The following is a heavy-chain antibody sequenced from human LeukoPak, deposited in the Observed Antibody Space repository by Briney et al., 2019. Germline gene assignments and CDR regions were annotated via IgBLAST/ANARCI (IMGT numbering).Heavy chain of an antibody. Sequence: GESVKISGKGSRYSLIPYWMGGMRQMTGKGLEWMGIIYPGNSAIRYSTSFQGQVTISADKSINTASLQWSSLKASDTAMYYCARRGDYSGWFAPWGEGALVTVSS. V-gene: IGHV5-51*01. CDR2: IYPGNSAI. CDR3: ARRGDYSGWFAP. D-gene: IGHD3-10*01. J-gene: IGHJ5*02. CDR1: RYSLIPYW.